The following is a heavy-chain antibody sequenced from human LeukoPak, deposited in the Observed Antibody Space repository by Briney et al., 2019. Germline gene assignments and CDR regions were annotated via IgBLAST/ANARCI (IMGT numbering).Heavy chain of an antibody. J-gene: IGHJ6*02. CDR2: INPNSGGT. D-gene: IGHD1-1*01. CDR3: ARLLQLEQASYYYYGMDV. CDR1: GYTFTGYY. Sequence: ASVKVSCKASGYTFTGYYMHWVRQAPGQGLEWMGWINPNSGGTNYAQKFQGRVTMTRDTSISTAYMELSRLRSDDTAVYYCARLLQLEQASYYYYGMDVWGQGTTVTVSS. V-gene: IGHV1-2*02.